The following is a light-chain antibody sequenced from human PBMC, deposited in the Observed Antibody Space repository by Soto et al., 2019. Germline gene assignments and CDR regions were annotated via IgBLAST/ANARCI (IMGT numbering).Light chain of an antibody. CDR1: QSISKY. CDR3: QQGYSPLLT. Sequence: DIQMTQSPSSLSASVGDRVTLTCRASQSISKYLNWYQLKSGKGPNLLIYGTSTLQSGVPSRFSGSGSGTDCTLTISYLQPEDFAVYYCQQGYSPLLTFGGGTRVEIK. V-gene: IGKV1-39*01. J-gene: IGKJ4*01. CDR2: GTS.